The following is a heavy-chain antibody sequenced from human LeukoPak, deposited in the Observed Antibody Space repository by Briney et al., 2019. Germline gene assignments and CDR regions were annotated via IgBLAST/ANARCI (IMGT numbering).Heavy chain of an antibody. Sequence: GGSLRLSCAASGFTFDDYAMHWVRQAPGKGLEWISGISWNSGSIGYADSVKGRFTISRDNAKNSLYLQMNSLRAEDTALYYCAKAKRGYSGYEFDYWGQEPWSPSPQ. CDR1: GFTFDDYA. V-gene: IGHV3-9*01. J-gene: IGHJ4*01. D-gene: IGHD5-12*01. CDR3: AKAKRGYSGYEFDY. CDR2: ISWNSGSI.